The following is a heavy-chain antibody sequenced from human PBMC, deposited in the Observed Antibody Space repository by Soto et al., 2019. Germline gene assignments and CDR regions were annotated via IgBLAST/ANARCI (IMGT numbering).Heavy chain of an antibody. CDR2: IFHSGST. V-gene: IGHV4-4*02. J-gene: IGHJ5*02. CDR1: GDSISNFHW. D-gene: IGHD3-10*01. Sequence: VQLHESGPGLVKASGTLSLTCAVSGDSISNFHWWTWLRQPPGRGLEWIGEIFHSGSTTYNPSLKSRVTISADKATNQFSLNLNSVTAADTAVYYCAGDGGELLQSGGGWFDPWGRGILVIVSS. CDR3: AGDGGELLQSGGGWFDP.